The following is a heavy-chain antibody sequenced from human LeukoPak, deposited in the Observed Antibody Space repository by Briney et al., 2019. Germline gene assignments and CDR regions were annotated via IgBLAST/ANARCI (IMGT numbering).Heavy chain of an antibody. CDR1: GFTYNSYA. Sequence: GRSLRLSCAASGFTYNSYAMHWVRQAPGKGLEWVAVIAYDGTSQYYADSVKGRLTISRDNSKNTLDLQMNSLRPDDTAVYYCARMGRDYRYGYEGNFGYWSQGTLVTVSS. J-gene: IGHJ4*02. V-gene: IGHV3-30*04. D-gene: IGHD5-18*01. CDR2: IAYDGTSQ. CDR3: ARMGRDYRYGYEGNFGY.